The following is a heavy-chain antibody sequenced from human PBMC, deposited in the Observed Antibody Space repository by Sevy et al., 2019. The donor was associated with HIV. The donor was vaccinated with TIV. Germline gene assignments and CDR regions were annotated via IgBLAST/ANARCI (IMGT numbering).Heavy chain of an antibody. D-gene: IGHD3-22*01. Sequence: GSLRLSCKPSGFTFTSYAMNWVRQAPGKGLEWISTIYGSGGVTYYADSVKGRFTISRDKSKNTWYLQMNSLRTEDTALYYCAGGRYDGSGSFDALDIWGQGTMVTVSS. CDR2: IYGSGGVT. V-gene: IGHV3-23*01. J-gene: IGHJ3*02. CDR3: AGGRYDGSGSFDALDI. CDR1: GFTFTSYA.